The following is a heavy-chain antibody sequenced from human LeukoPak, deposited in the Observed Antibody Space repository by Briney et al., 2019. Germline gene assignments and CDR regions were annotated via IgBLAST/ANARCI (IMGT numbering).Heavy chain of an antibody. CDR3: APKGQQLPFAFDI. V-gene: IGHV1-24*01. CDR1: GYTHTELS. Sequence: ASVKVSCKVSGYTHTELSMHWVRQAPGKGLEWMGGFDPEDGETIYAQKFQGRVTMTEDTSTDTAYMELSSLRSEDTAVYYCAPKGQQLPFAFDIWGQGTMVTVSS. CDR2: FDPEDGET. D-gene: IGHD6-13*01. J-gene: IGHJ3*02.